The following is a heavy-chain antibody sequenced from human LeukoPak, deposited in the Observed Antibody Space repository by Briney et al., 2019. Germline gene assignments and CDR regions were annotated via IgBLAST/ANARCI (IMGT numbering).Heavy chain of an antibody. CDR3: ARFLGRGTIFGVVTSSPGFDP. CDR1: GGSISSGDYY. J-gene: IGHJ5*02. CDR2: IYYSGST. V-gene: IGHV4-30-4*01. Sequence: SQTLSLTCTVSGGSISSGDYYWSWIRQPPGKGLEWIGYIYYSGSTYYNPSLKSQVTISVDTSKNQFSLKLSSVTAADTAVYYCARFLGRGTIFGVVTSSPGFDPWGQGTLVTVSS. D-gene: IGHD3-3*01.